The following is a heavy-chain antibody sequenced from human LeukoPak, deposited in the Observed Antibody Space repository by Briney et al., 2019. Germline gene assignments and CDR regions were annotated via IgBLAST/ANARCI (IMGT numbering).Heavy chain of an antibody. CDR1: GYTFTSFY. CDR3: ARDRPTNYYDSSGYYYKADPHAFDI. J-gene: IGHJ3*02. Sequence: ASVKVSCKASGYTFTSFYIYWVRQAPGQGLEWMGIINPSGSSTNYAQKFQGWVTMTRDTSISTAYMELSRLRSDDTAVYYCARDRPTNYYDSSGYYYKADPHAFDIWGQGTMVTVSS. V-gene: IGHV1-2*04. CDR2: INPSGSST. D-gene: IGHD3-22*01.